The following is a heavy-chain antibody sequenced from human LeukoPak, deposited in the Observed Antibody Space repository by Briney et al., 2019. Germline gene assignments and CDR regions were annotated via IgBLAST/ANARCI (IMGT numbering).Heavy chain of an antibody. D-gene: IGHD2-2*01. CDR3: ARGRNVPDY. V-gene: IGHV1-2*04. J-gene: IGHJ4*02. CDR2: INPNSGGT. Sequence: ASVKVSCKASGYTFTSYDINWVRQAPGQGLEWMGWINPNSGGTNFAQKFQGWVTMTRDTSITTVYMELSRLRSEDTAVYYCARGRNVPDYWGQGTLVTVSS. CDR1: GYTFTSYD.